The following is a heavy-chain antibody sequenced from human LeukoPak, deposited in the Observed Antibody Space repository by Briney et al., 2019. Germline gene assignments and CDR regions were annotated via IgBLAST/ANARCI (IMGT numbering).Heavy chain of an antibody. V-gene: IGHV4-39*01. CDR1: GGSFSGHY. CDR3: ARTSRDDSSGYYYPYYFDY. Sequence: PSETLSLTCAVYGGSFSGHYWGWIRQPPGKGLEWIGSIYYSGSTYYNPSLKSRVTISVDTSKNQFSLKLSSVTAADTAVYYCARTSRDDSSGYYYPYYFDYWGQGTLVTVSS. D-gene: IGHD3-22*01. J-gene: IGHJ4*02. CDR2: IYYSGST.